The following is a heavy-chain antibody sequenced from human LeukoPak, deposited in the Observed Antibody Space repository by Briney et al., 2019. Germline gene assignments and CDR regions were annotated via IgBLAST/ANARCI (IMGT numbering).Heavy chain of an antibody. D-gene: IGHD2-15*01. J-gene: IGHJ4*02. Sequence: GGSLRLSCAASGFTFSSYEMNWVRQAPGKGLEWISYITTSGTTLDYADSVKGRFTISRDNSKNTLYLQMNSLRAEDTAVYYCARNGRGHCSGGSCYSVYFDYWGQGTLVTVSS. CDR2: ITTSGTTL. V-gene: IGHV3-48*03. CDR3: ARNGRGHCSGGSCYSVYFDY. CDR1: GFTFSSYE.